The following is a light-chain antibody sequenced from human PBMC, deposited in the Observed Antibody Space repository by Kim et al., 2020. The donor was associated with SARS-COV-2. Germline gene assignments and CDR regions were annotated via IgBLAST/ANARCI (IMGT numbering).Light chain of an antibody. CDR3: QQANNFPLT. V-gene: IGKV1-12*01. Sequence: DIQMTQSPSSVSASVGDRVTITCRASQGINSLLAWYHQKPGKAPKLLIFPASSLESGVPSRFSGSGSGTDFTLTISSLQPEDFATYFCQQANNFPLTFGGGTKVDIK. CDR2: PAS. CDR1: QGINSL. J-gene: IGKJ4*01.